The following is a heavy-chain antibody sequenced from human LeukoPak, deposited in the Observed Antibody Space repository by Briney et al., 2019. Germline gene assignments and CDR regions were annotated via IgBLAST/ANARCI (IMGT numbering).Heavy chain of an antibody. CDR1: GYSFTSYW. CDR3: ARRLRDGYRTDAFDI. CDR2: IYPGDSDT. J-gene: IGHJ3*02. D-gene: IGHD5-24*01. Sequence: GESLKISCKGSGYSFTSYWIGWVRQMPGKGLEWMGTIYPGDSDTRYSPSFQGQVTISADKSINTAYLQWSSLKASDTAMYYCARRLRDGYRTDAFDIWGQGTMVTVSS. V-gene: IGHV5-51*01.